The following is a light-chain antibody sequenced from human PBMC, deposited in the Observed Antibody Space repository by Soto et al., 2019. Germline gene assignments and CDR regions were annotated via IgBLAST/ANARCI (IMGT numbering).Light chain of an antibody. Sequence: EIVLTQSPATLSLSLGERATLSCRASQSVATFLAWYQQKPGQAPRLLIYDASNRATGIPARFSGSGSGKDFTLTISSLEPEYYAVYYCKQRSNWPPDYTFGQGTKLEIK. CDR2: DAS. CDR3: KQRSNWPPDYT. J-gene: IGKJ2*01. V-gene: IGKV3-11*01. CDR1: QSVATF.